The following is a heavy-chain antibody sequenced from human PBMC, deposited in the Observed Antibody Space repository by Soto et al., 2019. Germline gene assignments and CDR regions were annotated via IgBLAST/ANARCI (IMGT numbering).Heavy chain of an antibody. D-gene: IGHD5-18*01. V-gene: IGHV3-30*18. CDR3: AKAQYSYGPDREFDY. CDR2: ISYDGSNK. J-gene: IGHJ4*02. Sequence: GGSLRLSCAGSGFTLSSYGMHWVRQAPGKGLEWVAVISYDGSNKYYADSVKGRFTISRDNSKNTLYLQMNSLRAEDTAVYYCAKAQYSYGPDREFDYWGQGTLVTVSS. CDR1: GFTLSSYG.